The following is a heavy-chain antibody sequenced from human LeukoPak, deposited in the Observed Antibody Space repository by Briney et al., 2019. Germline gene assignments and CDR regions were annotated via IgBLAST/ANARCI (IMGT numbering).Heavy chain of an antibody. CDR1: GYTFTGYY. CDR2: INPNSGGT. J-gene: IGHJ4*02. Sequence: ASMKVSCKASGYTFTGYYMHWVRQAPGQGLEWMGRINPNSGGTNYAQKFQGRVTMTRDTSISTAYMELSRLRSDDTAVYYCARDGVYYGSGSDDYWGQGTLVTVS. V-gene: IGHV1-2*06. D-gene: IGHD3-10*01. CDR3: ARDGVYYGSGSDDY.